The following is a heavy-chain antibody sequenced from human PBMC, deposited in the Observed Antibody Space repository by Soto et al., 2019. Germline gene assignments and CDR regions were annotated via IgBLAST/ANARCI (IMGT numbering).Heavy chain of an antibody. Sequence: GGSLRLSCAASGFTFSSYSMNWVRQAPGKGLEWVSYISSSSSTIYYADSVKGRFTISRDNAKNSLYLQMNSLRDEDTAVYYCVRGETSYYYDSSGPNEPYFDYWGQGTLVTVSS. V-gene: IGHV3-48*02. CDR1: GFTFSSYS. CDR3: VRGETSYYYDSSGPNEPYFDY. J-gene: IGHJ4*02. D-gene: IGHD3-22*01. CDR2: ISSSSSTI.